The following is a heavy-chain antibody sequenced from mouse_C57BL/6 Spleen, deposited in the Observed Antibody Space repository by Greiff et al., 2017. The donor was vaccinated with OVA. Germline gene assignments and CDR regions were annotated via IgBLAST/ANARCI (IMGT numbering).Heavy chain of an antibody. D-gene: IGHD1-1*01. V-gene: IGHV3-6*01. J-gene: IGHJ2*01. CDR3: AREGTTVVGFDY. Sequence: EVKLVESGPGLVKPSQSLSLTCSVTGYSITSGYYWNWIRQFPGNKLEWMCYISYDGSNNYNPSLKNRISITRDTSKNQFFLKLNTVTTEDTATYYCAREGTTVVGFDYWGQGTTLTVSS. CDR1: GYSITSGYY. CDR2: ISYDGSN.